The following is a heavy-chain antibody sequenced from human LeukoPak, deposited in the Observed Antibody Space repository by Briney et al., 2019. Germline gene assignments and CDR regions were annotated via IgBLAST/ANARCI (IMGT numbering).Heavy chain of an antibody. CDR1: GGSISSYY. CDR3: ATFLGSTYYDFWSGYSTDAFDI. Sequence: ASETLSLTCTVSGGSISSYYWSWIRQPPGKGLEWIGYIYTSGSTNYNPSLKSRVTISVDTSKNQFSLKLSSVTAADTAVYYCATFLGSTYYDFWSGYSTDAFDIWGQGTMATVSS. D-gene: IGHD3-3*01. J-gene: IGHJ3*02. CDR2: IYTSGST. V-gene: IGHV4-4*09.